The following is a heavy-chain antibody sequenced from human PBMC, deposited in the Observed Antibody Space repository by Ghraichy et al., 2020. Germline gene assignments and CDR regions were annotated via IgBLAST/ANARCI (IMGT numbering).Heavy chain of an antibody. J-gene: IGHJ4*02. CDR1: GASISSHY. Sequence: SEPLSLTCSVSGASISSHYWTWIRQPPGKGLEWIAYIYLGGSINYNPSLKSRVTISVDTSKNQFSLRLSSVTAADTAVYYCARFYYDNSGLNIDYWGQGTLVTVSA. CDR3: ARFYYDNSGLNIDY. V-gene: IGHV4-59*08. CDR2: IYLGGSI. D-gene: IGHD3-22*01.